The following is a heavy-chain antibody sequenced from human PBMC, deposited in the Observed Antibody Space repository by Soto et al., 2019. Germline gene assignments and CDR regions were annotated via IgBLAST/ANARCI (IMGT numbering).Heavy chain of an antibody. CDR3: VRDRPHNLFAP. D-gene: IGHD6-6*01. CDR1: GFTLRSYW. V-gene: IGHV3-74*01. Sequence: EVQLVESGGGLVQPGGSLRLSCAASGFTLRSYWMHWVRQAPGKGPMWVSRIDTDGSRTTYADSVKGRFTISRDNAKNMMYLQTNSLIAEDTAVYYCVRDRPHNLFAPWGQGTLVTVSS. J-gene: IGHJ5*02. CDR2: IDTDGSRT.